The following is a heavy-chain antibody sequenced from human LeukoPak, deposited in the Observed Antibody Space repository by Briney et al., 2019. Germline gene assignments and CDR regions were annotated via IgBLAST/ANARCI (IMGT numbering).Heavy chain of an antibody. Sequence: ASETLSLTCTASGGSISSYYWSWIRQPAGKGLEWIGRIYTSGSTNYNPSLKSRVTMSVDTSKNQFSLKLSSVTAADTAVYYCARDLDHYYDSSGYSYYFDYWGQGTLVTVSS. D-gene: IGHD3-22*01. CDR2: IYTSGST. CDR1: GGSISSYY. J-gene: IGHJ4*02. V-gene: IGHV4-4*07. CDR3: ARDLDHYYDSSGYSYYFDY.